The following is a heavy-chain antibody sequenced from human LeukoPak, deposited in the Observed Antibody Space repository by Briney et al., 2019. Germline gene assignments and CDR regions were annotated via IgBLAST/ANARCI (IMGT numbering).Heavy chain of an antibody. CDR1: GYTFTGYD. J-gene: IGHJ4*02. Sequence: ASVKVSCKASGYTFTGYDINWVRQATGQGLEWMGWMNPNSGNTGYARKFQGRVTMTWNTSISTAYMELSSLRSEDTAVYYCARDSSGFDYWGQGTLVTVSS. V-gene: IGHV1-8*01. CDR3: ARDSSGFDY. CDR2: MNPNSGNT. D-gene: IGHD3-22*01.